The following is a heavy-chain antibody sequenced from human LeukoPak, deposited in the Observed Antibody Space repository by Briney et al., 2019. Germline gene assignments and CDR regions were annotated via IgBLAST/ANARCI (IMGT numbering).Heavy chain of an antibody. CDR2: ISSGGSAI. J-gene: IGHJ3*01. Sequence: GGSLRLSCAASGFTFRSYSMNWVRQAPGKGLKWVSYISSGGSAIYYADSVRGRFTISTDSAKNSLYLQMNSLRDDDTAVYYCVRDQFYAFDVWGQGTMVTVSS. CDR1: GFTFRSYS. V-gene: IGHV3-48*02. CDR3: VRDQFYAFDV.